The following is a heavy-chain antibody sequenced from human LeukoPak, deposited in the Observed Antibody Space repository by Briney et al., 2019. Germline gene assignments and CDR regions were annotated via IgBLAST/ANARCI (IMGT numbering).Heavy chain of an antibody. CDR2: ISGSGGST. CDR1: GFTFSSYA. D-gene: IGHD3-10*01. Sequence: GGSLRLSCAASGFTFSSYAMSWVRQAPGKGLEWVSAISGSGGSTYYADSVKGRFTISRDNSKNTLYLQTNSLRAEDTAVYYCGWFGEFNYFDYWGQGTLVTVSS. CDR3: GWFGEFNYFDY. J-gene: IGHJ4*02. V-gene: IGHV3-23*01.